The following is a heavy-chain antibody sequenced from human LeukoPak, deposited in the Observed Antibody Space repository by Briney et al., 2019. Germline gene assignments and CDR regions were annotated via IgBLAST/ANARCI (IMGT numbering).Heavy chain of an antibody. Sequence: PGGSLRLSCAASGFTFSSYELNWVRQAPGKGLEWVSYISDTGSTIYYADSVEGRFTISRDNAKNSLYLQMNSLRAEDTAVYYCARDSVDSSGWYVFFDYWGQGTLVTVSS. D-gene: IGHD6-19*01. J-gene: IGHJ4*02. CDR2: ISDTGSTI. CDR3: ARDSVDSSGWYVFFDY. CDR1: GFTFSSYE. V-gene: IGHV3-48*03.